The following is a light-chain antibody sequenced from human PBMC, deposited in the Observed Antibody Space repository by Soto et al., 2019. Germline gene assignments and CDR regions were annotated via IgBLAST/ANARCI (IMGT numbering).Light chain of an antibody. J-gene: IGLJ2*01. CDR2: EVN. V-gene: IGLV2-8*01. CDR3: SSYAGNNRMV. CDR1: SRDVGAYVY. Sequence: QSALTQPPSASGSPGESVTMSCTGTSRDVGAYVYASWFQQHSGKAPKLIIFEVNKRPSGVPDRFSGSRSGDTASLTVSGLQIDDEADYYCSSYAGNNRMVFGGGTKVTVL.